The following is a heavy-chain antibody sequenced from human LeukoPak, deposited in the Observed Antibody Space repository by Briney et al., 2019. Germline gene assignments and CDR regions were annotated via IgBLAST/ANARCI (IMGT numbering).Heavy chain of an antibody. CDR2: INHSGST. CDR3: ARGLRSVVVVPAATYFDY. CDR1: GGSFSGYY. Sequence: SETLSLTCAVYGGSFSGYYWSWIRQPPGKGLEWIGEINHSGSTNYNPSLKSRVTISVDTSENQFSLKLSSVTAADTAVYYCARGLRSVVVVPAATYFDYWGQGTLVTVSS. V-gene: IGHV4-34*01. D-gene: IGHD2-2*01. J-gene: IGHJ4*02.